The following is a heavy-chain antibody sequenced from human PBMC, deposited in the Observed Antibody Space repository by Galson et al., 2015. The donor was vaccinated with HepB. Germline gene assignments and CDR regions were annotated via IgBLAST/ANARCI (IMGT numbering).Heavy chain of an antibody. D-gene: IGHD3-16*01. CDR2: INAGNGNT. CDR1: GYTFTSYA. CDR3: ARVSAPWGSWFDP. Sequence: SVKVSCKASGYTFTSYAMHWVRQAPGQRLEWMGWINAGNGNTKYSQKFQGRVTITRDTSASTAYMELSSLRSEDTAVYYCARVSAPWGSWFDPWGQGTLVTVSS. J-gene: IGHJ5*02. V-gene: IGHV1-3*01.